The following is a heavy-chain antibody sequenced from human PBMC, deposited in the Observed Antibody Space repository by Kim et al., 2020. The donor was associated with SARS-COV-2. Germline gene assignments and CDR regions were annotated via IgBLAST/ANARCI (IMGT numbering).Heavy chain of an antibody. D-gene: IGHD4-17*01. J-gene: IGHJ3*01. Sequence: GGSLRLSCAASRFSLSAYAMDWVRQAPGKGLEWISDIGSGGGDTFYRDSVKGRFTISRDNSMDTLFLQMNSLRPEDSAVYYCATRRGYGDRCGAFDLWG. CDR3: ATRRGYGDRCGAFDL. V-gene: IGHV3-23*01. CDR2: IGSGGGDT. CDR1: RFSLSAYA.